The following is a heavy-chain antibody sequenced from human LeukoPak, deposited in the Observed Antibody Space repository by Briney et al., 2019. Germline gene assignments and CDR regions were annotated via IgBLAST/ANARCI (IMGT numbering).Heavy chain of an antibody. CDR1: GYTFTSYG. CDR2: ISAYNGNT. CDR3: ARGATGRITIFGVVISSRYYFDY. V-gene: IGHV1-18*01. D-gene: IGHD3-3*01. Sequence: ASVKVSCKASGYTFTSYGISWVRQAPGQGLEWMGWISAYNGNTNYAQKLQGRVTMTRNTSISTAYMELSSLRSEDTAVYYCARGATGRITIFGVVISSRYYFDYWGQGTLVTVSS. J-gene: IGHJ4*02.